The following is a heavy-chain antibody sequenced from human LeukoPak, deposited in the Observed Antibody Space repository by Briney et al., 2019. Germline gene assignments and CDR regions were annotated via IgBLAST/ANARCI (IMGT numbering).Heavy chain of an antibody. D-gene: IGHD2-15*01. Sequence: PGGSLRLSCAASGFTFSSYAMHWVRQAPGKGLEWIGSIYYSGSTYYNPSLKSRVTISVDTSKNQFSLKLSSVTAADTAVYYCARDGRSEQFDYWGQGTLVTVSS. CDR2: IYYSGST. CDR3: ARDGRSEQFDY. V-gene: IGHV4-39*07. J-gene: IGHJ4*02. CDR1: GFTFSSYA.